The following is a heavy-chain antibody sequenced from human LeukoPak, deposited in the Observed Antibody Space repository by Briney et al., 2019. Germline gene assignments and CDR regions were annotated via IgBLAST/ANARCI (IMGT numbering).Heavy chain of an antibody. J-gene: IGHJ6*02. CDR2: ISGSGGST. CDR1: GFTFSSYA. Sequence: GGSLRLSCAASGFTFSSYAMSWVRQAPGKGLKWVSAISGSGGSTYYADSVEGRFTISTDNSKNTLYLQMNSLRGEDTAVYYCAKSTRVHYYYGMDVWGQGTTVTVSS. V-gene: IGHV3-23*01. CDR3: AKSTRVHYYYGMDV.